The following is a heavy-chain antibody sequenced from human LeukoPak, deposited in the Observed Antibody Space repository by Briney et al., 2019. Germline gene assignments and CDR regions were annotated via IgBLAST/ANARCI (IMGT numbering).Heavy chain of an antibody. CDR3: ARGAGPGRYYMDV. J-gene: IGHJ6*03. Sequence: ASVKVSCKASGYTFTGYYMHWVRQAPGQGLEWMGWINPNSGGTNYAQKFQRRVTMTRDTSISTAYMELSRLRSDDTAVYYCARGAGPGRYYMDVWGKGTTVTVSS. CDR2: INPNSGGT. V-gene: IGHV1-2*02. D-gene: IGHD3-10*01. CDR1: GYTFTGYY.